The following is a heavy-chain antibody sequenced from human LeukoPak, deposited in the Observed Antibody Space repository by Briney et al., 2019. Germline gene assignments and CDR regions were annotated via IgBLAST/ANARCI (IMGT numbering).Heavy chain of an antibody. D-gene: IGHD3-10*01. CDR3: ARDLRGTMVRGVIPNWFDP. J-gene: IGHJ5*02. Sequence: ASVKVSCKASGYTFTSYDINWVRQATGQGLEWMGWMNPNSGNTGYAQKFQGRVTMTRNTSISTAYMELSSLRSEDTAVYYCARDLRGTMVRGVIPNWFDPWGQGTLVTVSS. V-gene: IGHV1-8*01. CDR1: GYTFTSYD. CDR2: MNPNSGNT.